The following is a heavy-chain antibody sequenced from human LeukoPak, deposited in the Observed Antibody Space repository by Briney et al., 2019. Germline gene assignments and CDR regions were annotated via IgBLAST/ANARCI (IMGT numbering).Heavy chain of an antibody. Sequence: GASVKVSCKASGYTFTSYGISWVRQAPGQGLEWMGWISAYNGNTNYAQKLQGRVTMTTDTSTSTAYMELRSLRSDDTAVYYCARNPPKTYYYDSSGHYYKPPYYYYYYYMDVWGKGTTVTVSS. V-gene: IGHV1-18*01. CDR1: GYTFTSYG. D-gene: IGHD3-22*01. J-gene: IGHJ6*03. CDR3: ARNPPKTYYYDSSGHYYKPPYYYYYYYMDV. CDR2: ISAYNGNT.